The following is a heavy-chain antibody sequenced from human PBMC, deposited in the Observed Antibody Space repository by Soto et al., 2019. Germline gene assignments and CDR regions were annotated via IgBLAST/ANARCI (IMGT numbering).Heavy chain of an antibody. CDR3: ARYSSGDAFDI. J-gene: IGHJ3*02. V-gene: IGHV1-46*01. Sequence: QVQLVQSGAEVKKPGASVKVSCKASGYTFTSYYMHWVRQAPGQGLEWMGIINPSGGSTSYAQKYQGRVTMTRDTSTSTVYMGLSSLRSEDTAVYYCARYSSGDAFDIWGQGTMVTVSS. D-gene: IGHD6-25*01. CDR2: INPSGGST. CDR1: GYTFTSYY.